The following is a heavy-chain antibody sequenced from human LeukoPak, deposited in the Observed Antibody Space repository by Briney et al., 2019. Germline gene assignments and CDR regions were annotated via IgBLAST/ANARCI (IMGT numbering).Heavy chain of an antibody. CDR2: ISWNSGSI. CDR3: AKSAVAGTLGELDY. CDR1: GFTFDDYA. D-gene: IGHD6-19*01. Sequence: PGGSLRLSCAASGFTFDDYAMHWVRQAPGKGLEWVSGISWNSGSIGYADSVKGRFTISRDNAKNSLYLQMNSLRAVDTALYYCAKSAVAGTLGELDYWGQGTLVTVSS. V-gene: IGHV3-9*01. J-gene: IGHJ4*02.